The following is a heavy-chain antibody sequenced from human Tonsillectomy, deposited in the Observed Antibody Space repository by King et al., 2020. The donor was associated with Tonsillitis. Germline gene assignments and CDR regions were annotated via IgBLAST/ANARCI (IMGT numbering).Heavy chain of an antibody. V-gene: IGHV4-39*01. D-gene: IGHD2-2*01. J-gene: IGHJ6*03. CDR3: ARRGIVPAARDFYYYSMDV. Sequence: QLQESGPGLVKPSETLSLTCIVSGGTISSSSYYWGWIRQPPGKGLAWIGSMDYSGSTYYNSSLKSRVTISGDTSKNQFSLKLTSVTAADTAVYYCARRGIVPAARDFYYYSMDVWGKGTTVTVSS. CDR1: GGTISSSSYY. CDR2: MDYSGST.